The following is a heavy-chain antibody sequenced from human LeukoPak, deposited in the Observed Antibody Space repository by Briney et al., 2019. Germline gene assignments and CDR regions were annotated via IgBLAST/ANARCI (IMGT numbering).Heavy chain of an antibody. CDR2: ISGSGGGT. CDR3: ARDHPLGYCSSTSCYLDY. V-gene: IGHV3-23*01. CDR1: GFTFSSYA. Sequence: GGSLRLSCAASGFTFSSYAMSWVRQAPGEGLEWVSAISGSGGGTYYADSVKGRFTISRDNSKNTLYLQMNSLRAEDTAVYYCARDHPLGYCSSTSCYLDYWGQGTLVTVSS. J-gene: IGHJ4*02. D-gene: IGHD2-2*01.